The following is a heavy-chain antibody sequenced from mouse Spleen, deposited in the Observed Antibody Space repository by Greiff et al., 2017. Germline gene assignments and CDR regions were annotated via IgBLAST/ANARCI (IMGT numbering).Heavy chain of an antibody. CDR3: ARVGDWDAWFAY. CDR2: ISYSGST. CDR1: GYSITSGYD. D-gene: IGHD4-1*01. V-gene: IGHV3-1*01. Sequence: EVKLMESGPGMVKPSQSLSLTCTVTGYSITSGYDWHWIRHFPGNKLEWMGYISYSGSTNYNPSLKSRISITHDTSKNHFFLKLNSVTTEDTATYYCARVGDWDAWFAYWGQGTLVTVSA. J-gene: IGHJ3*01.